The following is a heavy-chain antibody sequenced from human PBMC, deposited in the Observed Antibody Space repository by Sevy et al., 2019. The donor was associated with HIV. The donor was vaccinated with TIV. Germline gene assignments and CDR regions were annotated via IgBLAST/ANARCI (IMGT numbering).Heavy chain of an antibody. D-gene: IGHD4-4*01. CDR2: ISYDGSNK. V-gene: IGHV3-30*04. Sequence: GGSLRLSCAASGFTFSSYAMHWVRQAPGKGLEWVAVISYDGSNKYYADSVKGRFTISRDNSKNTLYLKMNSLRAEDTAVYYCARDQSRPYSNKQQDYYYYYGMDVWGQGTTVTVSS. J-gene: IGHJ6*02. CDR1: GFTFSSYA. CDR3: ARDQSRPYSNKQQDYYYYYGMDV.